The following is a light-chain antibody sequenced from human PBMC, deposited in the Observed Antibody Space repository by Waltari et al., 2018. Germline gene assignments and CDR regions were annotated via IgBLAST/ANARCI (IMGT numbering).Light chain of an antibody. CDR2: GAS. V-gene: IGKV3-15*01. J-gene: IGKJ4*01. CDR1: LSIEDR. CDR3: QQYNQWPLT. Sequence: EIVMTPSPATLSVSRGGSATVSRRPSLSIEDRLAWYQQKPGQPPRLLIHGASTRDTGIPVRFSGSGSGTDFTLTITGLQSEDFAVYFCQQYNQWPLTFGRGTKVEIK.